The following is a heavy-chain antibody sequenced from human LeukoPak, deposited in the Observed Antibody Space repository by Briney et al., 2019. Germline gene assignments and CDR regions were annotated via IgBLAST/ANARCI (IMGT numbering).Heavy chain of an antibody. D-gene: IGHD1-7*01. CDR2: IYYSGST. J-gene: IGHJ4*02. Sequence: SETLSLTCTVSGGSISSSSYYWGWIRQPPGKGLEWIGSIYYSGSTYYNPSLKSRVTISVDTSKNQFSLKLSSVTAADTAVYYCAGQGPQLPDYWGQGTLVTVSS. CDR1: GGSISSSSYY. CDR3: AGQGPQLPDY. V-gene: IGHV4-39*01.